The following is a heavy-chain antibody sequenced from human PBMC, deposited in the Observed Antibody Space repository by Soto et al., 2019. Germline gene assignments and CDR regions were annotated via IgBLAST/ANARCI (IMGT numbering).Heavy chain of an antibody. CDR1: GGSISSGGYY. CDR3: ARDPGRYYYMDV. Sequence: QVQLQESGPGLVKPSQTLSLTCTVSGGSISSGGYYWSWIRQHPGKGREWLGYIYYSGSTYYIPSLKSRVTISVDTSKNQFSLKLSSVTAADTAVYHCARDPGRYYYMDVWGKGTTVTVSS. CDR2: IYYSGST. J-gene: IGHJ6*03. V-gene: IGHV4-31*03.